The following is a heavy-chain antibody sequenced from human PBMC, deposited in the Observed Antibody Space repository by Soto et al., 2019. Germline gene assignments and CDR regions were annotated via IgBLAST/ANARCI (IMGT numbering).Heavy chain of an antibody. D-gene: IGHD4-17*01. J-gene: IGHJ5*02. V-gene: IGHV3-11*01. CDR1: GFTFKDYY. CDR3: ARVITTVTTWWLDP. Sequence: GGSLRLSCAASGFTFKDYYMSWIRQAPGKGLEWLSYISTSGSTIYYADSVKGRFTISRDNAKNSLYLQVNSLTDEDTAVYYCARVITTVTTWWLDPWGQGTLVTVSS. CDR2: ISTSGSTI.